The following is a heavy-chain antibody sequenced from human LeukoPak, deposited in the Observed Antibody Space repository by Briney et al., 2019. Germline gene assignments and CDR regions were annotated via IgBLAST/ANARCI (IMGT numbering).Heavy chain of an antibody. CDR2: MNPNSGNT. J-gene: IGHJ4*02. Sequence: GAVTVSCKGSGYTFTSYDINWLRQAGGQGVEWMGWMNPNSGNTGYAQKFHGRVTMTRNTPISTPYMELSSLRSEATAVYYCARYYYGSGIWGQGTLVTVSS. D-gene: IGHD3-10*01. CDR1: GYTFTSYD. CDR3: ARYYYGSGI. V-gene: IGHV1-8*01.